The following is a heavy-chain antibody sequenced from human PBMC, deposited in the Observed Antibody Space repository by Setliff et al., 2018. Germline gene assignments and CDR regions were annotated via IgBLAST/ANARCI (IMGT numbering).Heavy chain of an antibody. CDR1: GGSISSYY. D-gene: IGHD2-15*01. V-gene: IGHV4-59*01. Sequence: SETLSLTCTVSGGSISSYYWSWIRQPPGKGLEWIGYIYYSGSTNYNPSLKSRVTISVDTSKNQFSLKLSSVTAADTAVYYCARSADFLRYSFDSWGQGTLVTVSS. CDR3: ARSADFLRYSFDS. J-gene: IGHJ4*02. CDR2: IYYSGST.